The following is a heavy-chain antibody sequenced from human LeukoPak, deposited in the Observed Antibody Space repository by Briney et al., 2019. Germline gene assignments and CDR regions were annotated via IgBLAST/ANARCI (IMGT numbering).Heavy chain of an antibody. J-gene: IGHJ3*02. CDR1: GYSFTNYW. V-gene: IGHV5-51*01. Sequence: GESLKISCKGSGYSFTNYWIGWVRHMPGKGLEWMGVIYPGDSDTRYSPSFQGQVTISADKSISTVYLQWRSLKASDTAMYYCARQRIPSSWYDAFDICGQGTMVTVSS. CDR2: IYPGDSDT. D-gene: IGHD6-13*01. CDR3: ARQRIPSSWYDAFDI.